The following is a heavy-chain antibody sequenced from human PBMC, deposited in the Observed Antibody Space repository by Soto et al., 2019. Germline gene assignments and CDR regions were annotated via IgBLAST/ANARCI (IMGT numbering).Heavy chain of an antibody. J-gene: IGHJ3*02. D-gene: IGHD2-21*02. CDR3: TRGVVTAILSDAFDI. CDR2: IIPIFGTA. CDR1: GGTFSSYA. V-gene: IGHV1-69*13. Sequence: ASVKVSCKASGGTFSSYAISWVRQAPGQGLEWMGGIIPIFGTANYAQKFQGRVTITADESTSTAYMELSSLRSEDTAVYYCTRGVVTAILSDAFDIWGQGTMVTVSS.